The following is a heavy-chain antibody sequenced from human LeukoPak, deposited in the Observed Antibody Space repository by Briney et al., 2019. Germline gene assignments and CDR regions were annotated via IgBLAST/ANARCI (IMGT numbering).Heavy chain of an antibody. V-gene: IGHV4-34*01. D-gene: IGHD1-7*01. CDR1: GGSFSGYY. J-gene: IGHJ4*02. Sequence: SETLSLTCAVYGGSFSGYYWSWIRQPPGKGLEWIGEINHSGSTNYNPSLKSRVTISVDTSKNQFSLRLSSVTAADTAVYYCARVLELELGIDYWGQGTLVTVSS. CDR3: ARVLELELGIDY. CDR2: INHSGST.